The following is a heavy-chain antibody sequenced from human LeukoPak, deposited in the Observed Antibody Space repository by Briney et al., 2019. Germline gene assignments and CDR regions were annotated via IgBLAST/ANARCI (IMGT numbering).Heavy chain of an antibody. J-gene: IGHJ4*02. V-gene: IGHV2-70*11. Sequence: SGPTLVNPTQTLTLTCTFSGFSLSTTGMCVTWIRQPPGKALEWLARIDWDDDKYYNTSLKTRLTISKDTSKNQVVLTMMNMDPVDTATYYCARIRSTGSQSFDYWGQGTLVTVSS. D-gene: IGHD1-26*01. CDR3: ARIRSTGSQSFDY. CDR2: IDWDDDK. CDR1: GFSLSTTGMC.